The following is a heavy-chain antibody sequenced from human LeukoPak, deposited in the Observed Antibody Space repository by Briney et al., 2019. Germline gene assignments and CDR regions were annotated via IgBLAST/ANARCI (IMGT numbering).Heavy chain of an antibody. CDR3: AKDGRDGYNYPSYYFDY. Sequence: GGSLRLSCAASGFTFSSYAMHWVRQAPGKGLEWVAVTSYDGSKKYYADSAKGRFTISRDNSKNTLYLQINSLRVEDTAVYYCAKDGRDGYNYPSYYFDYWGQGTLVTVSS. V-gene: IGHV3-30*18. CDR1: GFTFSSYA. D-gene: IGHD5-12*01. CDR2: TSYDGSKK. J-gene: IGHJ4*02.